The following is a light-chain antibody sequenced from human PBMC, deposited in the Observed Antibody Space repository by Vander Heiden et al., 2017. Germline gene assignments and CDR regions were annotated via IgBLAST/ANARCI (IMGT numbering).Light chain of an antibody. CDR1: SSDVGAYNR. CDR3: SSYTASSTVV. Sequence: QSPLTQPPSVSGSPGQSVPTSCTGTSSDVGAYNRVSWYRQPPGTALQLVIYEVNKRPAGVPHRFSGSKSGNTASLTISGLQAEDEADYYCSSYTASSTVVFGGGTKLTVL. V-gene: IGLV2-18*02. CDR2: EVN. J-gene: IGLJ2*01.